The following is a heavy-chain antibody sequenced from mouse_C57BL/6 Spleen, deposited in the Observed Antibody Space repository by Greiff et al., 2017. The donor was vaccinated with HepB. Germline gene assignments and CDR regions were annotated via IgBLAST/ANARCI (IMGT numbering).Heavy chain of an antibody. J-gene: IGHJ3*01. Sequence: EVKLQESGGDLVKPGGSLKLSCAASGFTFSSYGMSWVRQTPDKRLEWVATISSGGSYTYYPDSVKGRFTISRDNAKNTLYLQMSSLKSEDTAMYYCASPYYYGSTEGFAYWGQGTLVTVSA. CDR1: GFTFSSYG. CDR3: ASPYYYGSTEGFAY. V-gene: IGHV5-6*01. CDR2: ISSGGSYT. D-gene: IGHD1-1*01.